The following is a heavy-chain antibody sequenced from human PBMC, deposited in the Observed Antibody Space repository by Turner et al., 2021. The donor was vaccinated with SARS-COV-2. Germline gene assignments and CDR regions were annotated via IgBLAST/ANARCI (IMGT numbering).Heavy chain of an antibody. J-gene: IGHJ1*01. Sequence: EVQLVESGGDLVKPGGLLRPSCAASVLTFSSAWMSWGRQAPGKGLGWVGRIKSKSYDRTTYYAAPVKGRFTISRDDSRNTLYLEMDSLKDEDTAVYYCTALPDMGNYQGYFDHWGRGTLVTVSS. V-gene: IGHV3-15*05. CDR3: TALPDMGNYQGYFDH. D-gene: IGHD3-10*01. CDR1: VLTFSSAW. CDR2: IKSKSYDRTT.